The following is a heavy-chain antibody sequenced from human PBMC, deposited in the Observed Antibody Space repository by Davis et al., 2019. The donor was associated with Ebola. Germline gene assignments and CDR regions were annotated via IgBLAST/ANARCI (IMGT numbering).Heavy chain of an antibody. V-gene: IGHV1-18*01. CDR3: ARVNGFWSGYYRVDRWFDP. CDR1: GYTFTSYG. CDR2: ISAYNGNT. D-gene: IGHD3-3*01. J-gene: IGHJ5*02. Sequence: ASVKVSCKASGYTFTSYGISWVRQAPGQGLEWMGWISAYNGNTNYAQKLQGRVTMTTDTSTSTAHMELRSLRSDDAAVYYCARVNGFWSGYYRVDRWFDPWGQGTLVTVSS.